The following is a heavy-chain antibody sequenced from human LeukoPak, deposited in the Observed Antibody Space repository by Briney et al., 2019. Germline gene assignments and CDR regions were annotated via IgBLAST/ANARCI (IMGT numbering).Heavy chain of an antibody. CDR1: GGTFSSYA. J-gene: IGHJ2*01. CDR2: IIPIFGTA. V-gene: IGHV1-69*06. Sequence: SVKVSCKASGGTFSSYAISWVRQAPGQGLEWMGGIIPIFGTANYAQKFQGRVTITADKSTSTAYMELSSLRSEDTAVYYCARGSFAVAGQGYFDLWGRGTLVTVSS. CDR3: ARGSFAVAGQGYFDL. D-gene: IGHD6-19*01.